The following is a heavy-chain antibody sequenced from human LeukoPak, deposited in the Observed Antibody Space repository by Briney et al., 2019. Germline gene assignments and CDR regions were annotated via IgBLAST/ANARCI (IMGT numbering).Heavy chain of an antibody. V-gene: IGHV3-48*01. CDR2: ISRSSSRI. CDR1: GFTFSTYS. J-gene: IGHJ4*02. Sequence: GGSLRLSCAASGFTFSTYSMNWVRQAPGKGLEWVSYISRSSSRIHYADSVRGRFTTSRDNARNSLYLQMNSLRAEDTGLYFCTRDPNALDYWGQGTPVTVSS. CDR3: TRDPNALDY.